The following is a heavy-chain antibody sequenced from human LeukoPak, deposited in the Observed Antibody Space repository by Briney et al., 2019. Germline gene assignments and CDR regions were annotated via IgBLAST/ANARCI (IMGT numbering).Heavy chain of an antibody. CDR2: IYNSGST. D-gene: IGHD3-9*01. V-gene: IGHV4-34*01. J-gene: IGHJ3*02. CDR3: ATKLRYFDLAHAFDI. CDR1: GGSFSGYY. Sequence: SETLSLTCAVYGGSFSGYYWSWIRQPPGKGLEWIGYIYNSGSTYYNPSLKSRVTISVDTSKNQFSLKLSSVTAADTAVYYCATKLRYFDLAHAFDIWGQGTMVTVSS.